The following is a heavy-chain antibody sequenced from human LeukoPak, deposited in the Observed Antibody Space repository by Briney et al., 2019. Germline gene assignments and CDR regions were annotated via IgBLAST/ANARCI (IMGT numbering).Heavy chain of an antibody. V-gene: IGHV3-48*04. D-gene: IGHD5/OR15-5a*01. Sequence: GGSLRLSCAASGFTFSSYSMNWVRQAPGKGLEWVSYISSSGSTIYYADSVKGRFTISRDNAKNSLYLQMNSLRAEDTAVYYCARDLVSERIFDYWGQGTLVTVSS. CDR2: ISSSGSTI. CDR3: ARDLVSERIFDY. J-gene: IGHJ4*02. CDR1: GFTFSSYS.